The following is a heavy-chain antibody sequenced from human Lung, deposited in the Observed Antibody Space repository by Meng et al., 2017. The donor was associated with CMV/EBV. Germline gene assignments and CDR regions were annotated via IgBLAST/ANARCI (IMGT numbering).Heavy chain of an antibody. V-gene: IGHV3-74*01. J-gene: IGHJ4*02. CDR2: INSDGSST. Sequence: VGAVGSGGGLVQPGGSLRLSCAASGFTFSNYWMHWVRQAPGKGLVWVSRINSDGSSTTYADSVKGRFTISRDNAKNTLHLQMNSLRVEDTAVYYCARGLYTASSGTTYYWGQGTLVTVSS. CDR1: GFTFSNYW. D-gene: IGHD2-2*02. CDR3: ARGLYTASSGTTYY.